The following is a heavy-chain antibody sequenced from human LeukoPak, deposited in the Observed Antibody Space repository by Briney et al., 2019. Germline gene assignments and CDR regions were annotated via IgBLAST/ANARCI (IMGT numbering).Heavy chain of an antibody. D-gene: IGHD1-26*01. CDR2: IYPGDSDT. Sequence: GESLKISCKGSGYSFTSYWIGWVRQMPGKGLEWMGIIYPGDSDTRYSPSFQGQVTISADKSISTAYLQWSSLKASDTAMYYCARHTWGGATIGLLADYWGQGTLVTVSS. V-gene: IGHV5-51*01. CDR3: ARHTWGGATIGLLADY. CDR1: GYSFTSYW. J-gene: IGHJ4*02.